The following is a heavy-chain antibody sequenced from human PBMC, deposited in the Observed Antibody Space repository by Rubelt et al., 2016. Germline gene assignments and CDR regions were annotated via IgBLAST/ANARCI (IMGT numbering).Heavy chain of an antibody. D-gene: IGHD6-19*01. CDR3: ARDGPEQWLVPEFDY. CDR2: IRYDGSNK. CDR1: GFTFSSYG. J-gene: IGHJ4*02. Sequence: VQLVESGGGVVQPGGFLRLSCAASGFTFSSYGMHWVRQAPGKGLEWVTFIRYDGSNKYYADSVKGRFTISRDNSKNTLYLQMNSLRAEDTAVYYCARDGPEQWLVPEFDYWGQGTLVTVSS. V-gene: IGHV3-30*02.